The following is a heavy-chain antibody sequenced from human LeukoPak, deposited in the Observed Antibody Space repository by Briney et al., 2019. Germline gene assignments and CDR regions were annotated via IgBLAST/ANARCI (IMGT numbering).Heavy chain of an antibody. D-gene: IGHD3-9*01. CDR2: INTNTENP. J-gene: IGHJ4*02. CDR3: ARGYYDILTGYLY. V-gene: IGHV7-4-1*02. Sequence: ASVKVSCKASGYTFTSYAMNWVRQAPGQGLEWMGWINTNTENPTYTPGFTGRFVFSLDTSVSTAYLQISSLKAEDTAVYYCARGYYDILTGYLYWGQGTLVTVSS. CDR1: GYTFTSYA.